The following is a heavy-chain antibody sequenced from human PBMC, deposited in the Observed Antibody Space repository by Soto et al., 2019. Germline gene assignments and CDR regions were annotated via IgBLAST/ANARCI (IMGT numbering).Heavy chain of an antibody. V-gene: IGHV4-4*07. Sequence: PSETLSLSCTVSGGAISTYYWTWIRQTAGKGLEWIGRIYSSGSTKYNPALQRRVTMSLATSNNQFSLRLTSVTAADTAGCYCARGQRFSVCFDPWGHGTLVTVSS. D-gene: IGHD3-3*01. CDR3: ARGQRFSVCFDP. J-gene: IGHJ5*02. CDR1: GGAISTYY. CDR2: IYSSGST.